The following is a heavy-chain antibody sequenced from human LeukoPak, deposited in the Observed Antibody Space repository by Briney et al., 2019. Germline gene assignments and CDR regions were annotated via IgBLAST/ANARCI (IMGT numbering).Heavy chain of an antibody. D-gene: IGHD3-22*01. CDR3: AREREGETYYYDSSGYYPDY. CDR2: INHSGST. Sequence: SETLSLTCAVYGGSFSGYYWSWIRQPPGKGLEGIGEINHSGSTNYNPSLKSRVTISVDTSKNQFSLKLSSVTAADTAVYYCAREREGETYYYDSSGYYPDYWGQGTLVTVSS. J-gene: IGHJ4*02. CDR1: GGSFSGYY. V-gene: IGHV4-34*01.